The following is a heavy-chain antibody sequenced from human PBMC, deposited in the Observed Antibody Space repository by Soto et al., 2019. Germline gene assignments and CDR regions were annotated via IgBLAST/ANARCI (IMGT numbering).Heavy chain of an antibody. CDR2: IIPIFVTA. V-gene: IGHV1-69*01. Sequence: QVQLVQSGAEVKKPGSSVKVSCKASGGTFSSYAISWVRQAPGQGLEWMGGIIPIFVTANYAQKFQGRVTITADESTSTAYMELSSLRSEDTAVYYCARVRGGDRHLYWYFDLWGRGTLVTVSS. CDR1: GGTFSSYA. D-gene: IGHD2-21*02. CDR3: ARVRGGDRHLYWYFDL. J-gene: IGHJ2*01.